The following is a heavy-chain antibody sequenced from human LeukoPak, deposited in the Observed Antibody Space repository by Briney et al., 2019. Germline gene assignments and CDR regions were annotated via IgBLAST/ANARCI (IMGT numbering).Heavy chain of an antibody. J-gene: IGHJ6*02. CDR1: GGSASSGSYY. D-gene: IGHD6-13*01. Sequence: SETLSLTCTVSGGSASSGSYYWSWIRQPPGKGLEWIGYIYYSGSTNYNPSLKSRVTISVDTSKNQFSLKLSSLTAPDTAVDDCAGVVGIAAATYGLDVWGQGTTVTVSS. CDR2: IYYSGST. V-gene: IGHV4-61*01. CDR3: AGVVGIAAATYGLDV.